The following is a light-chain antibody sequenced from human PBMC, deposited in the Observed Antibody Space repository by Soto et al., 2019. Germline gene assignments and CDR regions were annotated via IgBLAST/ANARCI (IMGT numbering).Light chain of an antibody. CDR2: SNN. CDR3: AAWDDSLNGVV. J-gene: IGLJ2*01. Sequence: QSVLTQPLSASGTPGQRVTISCSGSSYNIGSNTVNWYQQLPGTAPKLLIYSNNQRPSGVPDRFSGSKSGTSASLAISGLQSEDEADYYCAAWDDSLNGVVFGGGTKLTVL. CDR1: SYNIGSNT. V-gene: IGLV1-44*01.